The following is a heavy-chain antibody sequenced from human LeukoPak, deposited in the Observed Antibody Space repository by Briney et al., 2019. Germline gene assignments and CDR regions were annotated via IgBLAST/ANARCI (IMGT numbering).Heavy chain of an antibody. CDR3: AKGYCSSTSCYRY. V-gene: IGHV3-23*01. CDR1: GFTFSSYA. J-gene: IGHJ4*02. Sequence: GGSLRLSCAASGFTFSSYAMSWVRQAPGKGLEWVSAISGSGGSTYYADSVKGRFTISRDNSKNTLYLQMNSLRAEDTAVYCCAKGYCSSTSCYRYWGQGTLVAVSS. D-gene: IGHD2-2*01. CDR2: ISGSGGST.